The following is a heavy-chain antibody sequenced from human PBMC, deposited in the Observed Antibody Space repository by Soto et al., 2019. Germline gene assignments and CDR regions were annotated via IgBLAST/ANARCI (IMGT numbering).Heavy chain of an antibody. J-gene: IGHJ3*02. CDR1: GYSFITSYY. Sequence: GAAVKVSCKASGYSFITSYYMHWVRQAPGQGLEWMGIINPTGSMTKYSQRFQGRLTMTRDTSTSTDYMELTTLTSEDTAVYFCARDTGYDHDAFDIWGQRTMVTVSS. CDR3: ARDTGYDHDAFDI. V-gene: IGHV1-46*01. D-gene: IGHD5-12*01. CDR2: INPTGSMT.